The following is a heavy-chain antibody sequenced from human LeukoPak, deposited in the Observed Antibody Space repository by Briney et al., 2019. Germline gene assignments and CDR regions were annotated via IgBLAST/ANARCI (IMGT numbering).Heavy chain of an antibody. D-gene: IGHD3-22*01. CDR3: ARALTSRDSSGYFIDAFDI. J-gene: IGHJ3*02. CDR1: GFTISPYS. V-gene: IGHV3-48*04. Sequence: GGSLRLSSAASGFTISPYSMNWVRQGPGKGLEWVSYISSSSSTIYNADSVKGRFTISRDNAKNSLYLQMNSLRAEATAVYYWARALTSRDSSGYFIDAFDIWGQGTMVTVSS. CDR2: ISSSSSTI.